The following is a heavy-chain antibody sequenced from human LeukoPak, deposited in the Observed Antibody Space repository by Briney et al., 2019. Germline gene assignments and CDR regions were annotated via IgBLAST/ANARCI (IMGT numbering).Heavy chain of an antibody. V-gene: IGHV3-30*02. CDR1: GFNFNNYA. CDR3: ARILDSAWGELGY. D-gene: IGHD6-19*01. CDR2: TRSDGSNK. Sequence: PGGSLRLSCEGSGFNFNNYAMHWVRQAPGKGLEWMAFTRSDGSNKYYADSVKGRFTISRDNSKNTLYLQMNSLRAEDTAVYYCARILDSAWGELGYWGQGTLVTVSS. J-gene: IGHJ4*02.